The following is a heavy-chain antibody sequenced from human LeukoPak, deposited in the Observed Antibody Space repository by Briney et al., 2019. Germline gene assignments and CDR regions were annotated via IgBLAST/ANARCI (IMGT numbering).Heavy chain of an antibody. V-gene: IGHV1-8*03. CDR1: GSTFTTYD. Sequence: ASVKVSCKPSGSTFTTYDISWLRQTTGHRLEWVASMKPNSGTTAYAQKFQGRVTLSTNTYLPTAYIDLNSPTAEDTPIYYCARGRLGARIRIRSWYFDLWGRGTLVPVSS. D-gene: IGHD3-3*02. CDR2: MKPNSGTT. CDR3: ARGRLGARIRIRSWYFDL. J-gene: IGHJ2*01.